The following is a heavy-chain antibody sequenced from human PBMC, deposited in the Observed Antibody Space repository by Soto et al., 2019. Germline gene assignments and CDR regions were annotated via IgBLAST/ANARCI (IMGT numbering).Heavy chain of an antibody. Sequence: EVQLVESGGDLVHPGGSLSLSCAASGFTFTSYWMHWVRQAPGKGLVWVSRINSDGSVTVYADSVKGRFTISRDNAKNSLYLQMNSLSAEDTAVSYCARGGYDGSGSYGHWGQGSLVTVSS. V-gene: IGHV3-74*01. J-gene: IGHJ4*02. D-gene: IGHD3-10*01. CDR3: ARGGYDGSGSYGH. CDR1: GFTFTSYW. CDR2: INSDGSVT.